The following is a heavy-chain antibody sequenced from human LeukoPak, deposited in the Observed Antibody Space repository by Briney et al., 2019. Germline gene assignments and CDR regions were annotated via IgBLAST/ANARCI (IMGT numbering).Heavy chain of an antibody. CDR2: IIPIFGTA. V-gene: IGHV1-69*13. J-gene: IGHJ4*02. CDR3: ARGQAKYDFWSGSYPPLDY. Sequence: SVKVSCKASGGTFSSYAISWVRQAPGQGLEWMGGIIPIFGTANYAQKFQGRVTITADESTSTAYMELSSLRSEDTAVYYCARGQAKYDFWSGSYPPLDYWGQGTLVTVSS. CDR1: GGTFSSYA. D-gene: IGHD3-3*01.